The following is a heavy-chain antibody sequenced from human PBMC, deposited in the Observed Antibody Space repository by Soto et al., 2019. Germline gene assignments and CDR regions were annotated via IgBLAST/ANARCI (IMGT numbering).Heavy chain of an antibody. CDR1: GYSFTSYW. Sequence: GESVKISCXGSGYSFTSYWISWVRQMPGKGLEWMGRIDPSDSYTNYSPSFQGHVTISADKSISTAYLQWSSLKASDTAMHYCARQSGDSSGYLFDYWGQGTLVTVSS. CDR3: ARQSGDSSGYLFDY. V-gene: IGHV5-10-1*01. CDR2: IDPSDSYT. D-gene: IGHD3-22*01. J-gene: IGHJ4*02.